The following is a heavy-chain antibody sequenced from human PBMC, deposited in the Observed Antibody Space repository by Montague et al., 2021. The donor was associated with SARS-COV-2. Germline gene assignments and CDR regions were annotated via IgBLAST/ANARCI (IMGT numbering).Heavy chain of an antibody. Sequence: TTNYNPSLNSRIAISVDTSKNQFSLRLDSVTAADTAIYYCATLTQSSGDFWGQGALVTVS. J-gene: IGHJ4*02. CDR3: ATLTQSSGDF. D-gene: IGHD4/OR15-4a*01. CDR2: TT. V-gene: IGHV4-4*08.